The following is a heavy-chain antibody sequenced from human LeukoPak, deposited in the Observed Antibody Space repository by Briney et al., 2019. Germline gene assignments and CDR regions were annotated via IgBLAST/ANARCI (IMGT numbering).Heavy chain of an antibody. Sequence: GASVKVSCKASGGTFSSYAISWVRQAPGQGLEWMGWINPNSGGTNYAQKFQGRVTMTRDTSISTAYMELSRLRSDDTAVYYCARGCSGSCAVDYWGQGTLVTVSS. CDR1: GGTFSSYA. CDR3: ARGCSGSCAVDY. CDR2: INPNSGGT. J-gene: IGHJ4*02. D-gene: IGHD1-26*01. V-gene: IGHV1-2*02.